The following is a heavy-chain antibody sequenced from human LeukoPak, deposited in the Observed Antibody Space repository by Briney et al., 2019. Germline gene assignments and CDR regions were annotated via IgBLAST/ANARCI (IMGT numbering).Heavy chain of an antibody. CDR3: AKDLTSVYDAFNI. J-gene: IGHJ3*02. CDR1: GFTFDEYA. V-gene: IGHV3-43*02. CDR2: ISGDGVRT. Sequence: GGSLGLSCAASGFTFDEYAIHWVRQAPGKGLEWVSLISGDGVRTFYRDSVKGRFTISRDNSKNSLYLQMNSLRTEDTALYYCAKDLTSVYDAFNIWGQGTMVTVSS.